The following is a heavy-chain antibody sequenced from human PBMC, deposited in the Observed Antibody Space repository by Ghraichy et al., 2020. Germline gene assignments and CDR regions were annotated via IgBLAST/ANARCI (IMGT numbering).Heavy chain of an antibody. J-gene: IGHJ6*02. V-gene: IGHV3-30*18. CDR1: GFTFSSYG. CDR3: AKDFLQTYYYYGMDV. Sequence: GGSLRLSCAASGFTFSSYGMHWVRQAPGKGLEWVAVISYDGSNKYYADSVKGRFTISRDNSKNTLYLQMNSLRAEDTAVYYCAKDFLQTYYYYGMDVWGQGTTVTVSS. D-gene: IGHD2/OR15-2a*01. CDR2: ISYDGSNK.